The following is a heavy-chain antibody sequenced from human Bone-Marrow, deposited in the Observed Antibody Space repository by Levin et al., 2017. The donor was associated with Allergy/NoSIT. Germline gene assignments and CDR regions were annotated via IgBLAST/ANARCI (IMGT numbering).Heavy chain of an antibody. CDR3: ARGDGGYCSGGSCLKEPRNWFDP. J-gene: IGHJ5*02. V-gene: IGHV1-2*06. CDR2: INPNSGGT. Sequence: PGASVKVSCKASGYTFTGYYMHWVRQAPGQGLEWMGRINPNSGGTNYAQKFQGRVTMTRDTSISTAYMELSRLRSDDTAVYYCARGDGGYCSGGSCLKEPRNWFDPWGQGTLVTVSS. D-gene: IGHD2-15*01. CDR1: GYTFTGYY.